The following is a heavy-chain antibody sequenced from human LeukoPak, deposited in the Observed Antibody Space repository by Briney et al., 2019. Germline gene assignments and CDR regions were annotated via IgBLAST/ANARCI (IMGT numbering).Heavy chain of an antibody. CDR3: ARGATISETGYFDF. CDR2: IDHRGDT. Sequence: SETLSLTCAVYGGSFSRYYWSWIRPSPGKWLEWIAEIDHRGDTHYNPSVKSRVTISVGTSKHQFSLKVRSLSAADTAVYYCARGATISETGYFDFWGQGTPVTVSS. V-gene: IGHV4-34*01. CDR1: GGSFSRYY. J-gene: IGHJ4*03. D-gene: IGHD5-24*01.